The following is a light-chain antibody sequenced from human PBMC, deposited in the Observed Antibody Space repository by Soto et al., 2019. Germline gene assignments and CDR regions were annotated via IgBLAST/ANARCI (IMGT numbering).Light chain of an antibody. CDR3: QQYYSTPPT. CDR2: WAS. CDR1: QDLLFTTNNKNY. V-gene: IGKV4-1*01. Sequence: DIVMTQSPDSLAVSLGERATINCKSSQDLLFTTNNKNYLAWYQQKEGQPPKLLIYWASTRESGVPDRISGSGSGTDFTLTISSLQAEDVAVYFCQQYYSTPPTFGQGTKVEIK. J-gene: IGKJ1*01.